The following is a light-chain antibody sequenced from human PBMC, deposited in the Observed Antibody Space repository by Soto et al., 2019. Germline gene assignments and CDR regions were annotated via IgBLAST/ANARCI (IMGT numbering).Light chain of an antibody. CDR3: PPSYRNPQKT. J-gene: IGKJ2*01. V-gene: IGKV1-39*01. CDR2: AAA. CDR1: QSIRYY. Sequence: DIQMTQSPSSLSASVGDRVTITCLASQSIRYYLNWYQQKPVKAPKLRIYAAASGQRVRRSSGTGSASGPDSPLPISTLLPDDFATYYSPPSYRNPQKTFGKGTNVDI.